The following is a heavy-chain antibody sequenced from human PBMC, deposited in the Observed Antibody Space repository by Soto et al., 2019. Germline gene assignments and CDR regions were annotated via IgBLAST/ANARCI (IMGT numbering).Heavy chain of an antibody. CDR1: GFTFNTYC. J-gene: IGHJ4*02. CDR3: ARDSLAVATAFTYDY. Sequence: PXESLSLSCAASGFTFNTYCMSWVRQAPGKGLEWVANIKQDGSERYYVDSVKGRFTISRDNTKNSLHLQMNSLRVEDTALYYCARDSLAVATAFTYDYWGQGILVTVSS. D-gene: IGHD5-18*01. CDR2: IKQDGSER. V-gene: IGHV3-7*03.